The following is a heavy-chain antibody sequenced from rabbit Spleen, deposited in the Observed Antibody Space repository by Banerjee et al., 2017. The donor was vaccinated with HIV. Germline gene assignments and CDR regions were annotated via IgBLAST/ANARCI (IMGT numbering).Heavy chain of an antibody. Sequence: QSLEESGGDLVKPGASLTLTCTASGFSFSSTYWICWVRQAPGKGLEWIACIDGGSGDTYYASWAKGRFTISKTSSTTVTLQLNSLTAADTATYFFARDATNVDKQIFFDFWGPASLVTVS. J-gene: IGHJ4*01. D-gene: IGHD1-1*01. CDR3: ARDATNVDKQIFFDF. CDR2: IDGGSGDT. V-gene: IGHV1S40*01. CDR1: GFSFSSTYW.